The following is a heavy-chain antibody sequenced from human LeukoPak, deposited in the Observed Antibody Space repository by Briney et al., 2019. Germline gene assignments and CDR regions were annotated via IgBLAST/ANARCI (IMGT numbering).Heavy chain of an antibody. J-gene: IGHJ4*02. Sequence: KPSETLSLTCTVSGASVTSYYWSWIRQPPGKGLEWIGYIYYSGSTTYKPPLKSRVTISVDTSKNQFSLKLSSVTAADTAVYYCARLSIVGATNFDYWGQGTLVTVSS. V-gene: IGHV4-59*08. CDR3: ARLSIVGATNFDY. CDR2: IYYSGST. D-gene: IGHD1-26*01. CDR1: GASVTSYY.